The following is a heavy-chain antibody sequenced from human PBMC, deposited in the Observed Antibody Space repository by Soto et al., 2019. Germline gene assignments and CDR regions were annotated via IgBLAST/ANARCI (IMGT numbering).Heavy chain of an antibody. V-gene: IGHV3-23*01. Sequence: PWGSLRLSCAASGFTFSSYALSWVRQAPGKGLEWVSTITYSGGSTYYADSVKGRFTISRDNSKNTLYLHMNSLRPDDTAVYYCAKRPLYSSSWHYFDYWGQGALVTVSS. J-gene: IGHJ4*02. CDR3: AKRPLYSSSWHYFDY. D-gene: IGHD6-13*01. CDR1: GFTFSSYA. CDR2: ITYSGGST.